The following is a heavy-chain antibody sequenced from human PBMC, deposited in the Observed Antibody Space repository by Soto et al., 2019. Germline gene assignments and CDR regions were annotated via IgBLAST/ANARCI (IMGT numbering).Heavy chain of an antibody. CDR2: IKSDGSNT. V-gene: IGHV3-74*01. J-gene: IGHJ5*02. Sequence: EVQLVESGGGLVQPGGSLRLSCAASGFTFSADWMHWVRQAPGKGLVWVSRIKSDGSNTRYADSVKGRFTISRDNAKNTLYLQMNSLRAEDTAVYYCARGGYSAGCDPWGQGTLVTVSS. CDR1: GFTFSADW. CDR3: ARGGYSAGCDP. D-gene: IGHD6-13*01.